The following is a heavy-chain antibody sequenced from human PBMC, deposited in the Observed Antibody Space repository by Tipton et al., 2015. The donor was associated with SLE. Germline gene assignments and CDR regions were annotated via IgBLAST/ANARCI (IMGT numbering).Heavy chain of an antibody. V-gene: IGHV4-59*08. CDR2: ISFTGSA. D-gene: IGHD2-2*02. CDR3: VRRIDTVTRRGVWLDP. J-gene: IGHJ5*02. Sequence: TLSLTCNVSGASISPYYWNWIRQPPGKGLEWIGYISFTGSATYNPSLKSRVAISVDTSKNQMSLTLTSVTAADTAVYYCVRRIDTVTRRGVWLDPWGQGTLVIVSS. CDR1: GASISPYY.